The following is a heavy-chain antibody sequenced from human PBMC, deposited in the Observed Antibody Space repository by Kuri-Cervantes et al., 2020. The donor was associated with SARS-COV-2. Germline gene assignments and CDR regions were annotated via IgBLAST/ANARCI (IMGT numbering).Heavy chain of an antibody. CDR1: GGPISSGGYS. V-gene: IGHV4-34*01. D-gene: IGHD6-19*01. CDR2: INHSGST. Sequence: GSLRLSCAVSGGPISSGGYSWSWIRQPPGKGLEWIGEINHSGSTNYNPSLKSRVTISVDTSKNQFSLKLSSVTAADTAVYYCARGVGAAVAGTLITIYYYYGMDVWGQGTTVTVSS. CDR3: ARGVGAAVAGTLITIYYYYGMDV. J-gene: IGHJ6*02.